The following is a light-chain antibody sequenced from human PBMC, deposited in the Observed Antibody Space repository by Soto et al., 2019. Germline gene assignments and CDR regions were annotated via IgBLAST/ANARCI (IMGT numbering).Light chain of an antibody. CDR1: GSDAGSYDY. CDR3: CSLTTSHTYV. Sequence: QSALTQPPSVSGSPGQSVTFSCTGTGSDAGSYDYASCYQQHPGTVPKHMIYHVTYRPSGVSNRYSGSKSGNSASLTISGLQADDEADYYCCSLTTSHTYVFGSGTKLTVL. CDR2: HVT. V-gene: IGLV2-14*01. J-gene: IGLJ1*01.